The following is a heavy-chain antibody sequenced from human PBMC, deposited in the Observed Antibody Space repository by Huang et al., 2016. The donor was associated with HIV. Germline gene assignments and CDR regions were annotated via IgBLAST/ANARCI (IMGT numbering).Heavy chain of an antibody. V-gene: IGHV4-34*02. Sequence: QVQLKQWGAGLLKPSATLSLTCAVYGGAVRGSSWTLIRQFPEKGLEWIGDINHNGKIIYYPSRSSRVTIATDTSKKHCSLHLTSVTAADTALYYCARGFNYYAPDNLGVYYFDSWGLGTLVTVSP. CDR1: GGAVRGSS. CDR2: INHNGKI. J-gene: IGHJ4*02. CDR3: ARGFNYYAPDNLGVYYFDS. D-gene: IGHD3-10*01.